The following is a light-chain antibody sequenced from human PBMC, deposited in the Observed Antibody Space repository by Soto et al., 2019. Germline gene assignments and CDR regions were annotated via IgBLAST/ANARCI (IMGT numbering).Light chain of an antibody. CDR3: QQYQNSPRT. J-gene: IGKJ1*01. V-gene: IGKV3D-15*01. Sequence: EIVMTQSPATLSVSPGERATLSCRASESVSSNLAWYQQKPGQAPRLLIYGASTRATGIPDRFSGSGSGTDFTLTISRLEPADFAVYYCQQYQNSPRTFGQGTKVDIK. CDR1: ESVSSN. CDR2: GAS.